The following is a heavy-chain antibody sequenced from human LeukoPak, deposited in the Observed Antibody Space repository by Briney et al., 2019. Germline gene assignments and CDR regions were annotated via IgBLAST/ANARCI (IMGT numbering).Heavy chain of an antibody. J-gene: IGHJ6*03. D-gene: IGHD3-10*01. CDR3: AKDQRYMVRGRYYYYYYMDV. CDR1: GFTFSSYV. CDR2: ITSSSTYI. V-gene: IGHV3-23*01. Sequence: PGGSLRLSCAASGFTFSSYVMSWVRQAPGKGLEWVSSITSSSTYIYYADSVKGRFIISRDNSKNTLYLQMNSLRAEDTAVYYCAKDQRYMVRGRYYYYYYMDVWGKGTTVTVSS.